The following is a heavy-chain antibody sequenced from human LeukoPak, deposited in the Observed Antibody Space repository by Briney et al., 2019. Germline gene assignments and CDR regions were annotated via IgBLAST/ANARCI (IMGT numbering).Heavy chain of an antibody. CDR3: AREEGLYSSSSHDY. D-gene: IGHD6-6*01. CDR2: INSGNSNT. CDR1: GYTLSQYA. J-gene: IGHJ4*02. V-gene: IGHV1-3*04. Sequence: ASVKVSCKASGYTLSQYAMHWVRQAPGQRPEWMGWINSGNSNTKYDQKFQGRVTITRDTSANTAYMELSSLRSEDTAVYYCAREEGLYSSSSHDYWGQGTLVTVSS.